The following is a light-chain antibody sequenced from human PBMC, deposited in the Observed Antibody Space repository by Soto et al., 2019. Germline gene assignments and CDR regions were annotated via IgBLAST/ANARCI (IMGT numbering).Light chain of an antibody. Sequence: DIPMTQSPSTLSASVGDRVTITCRASQSISSWLAWYQQKPGKAPKLLIYDASSLESGVPSRFSGSGSGTEFTLTISSRQPDDFATYYCQQYNSYRWTFGQGTKVEIK. J-gene: IGKJ1*01. CDR3: QQYNSYRWT. CDR1: QSISSW. CDR2: DAS. V-gene: IGKV1-5*01.